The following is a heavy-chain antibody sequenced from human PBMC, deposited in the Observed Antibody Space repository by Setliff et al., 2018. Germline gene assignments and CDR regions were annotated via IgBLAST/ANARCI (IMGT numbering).Heavy chain of an antibody. CDR1: GGSINSGSYF. V-gene: IGHV4-61*01. Sequence: PSETLSLTCTVSGGSINSGSYFWAWIRQPPGKGLEWIGFISYSGITTYNVSLKSRVSISVDTSKNQLSLTLSSVTAADTAVYYCVREGYSEYFQDWGRGTLVTVSS. CDR2: ISYSGIT. J-gene: IGHJ1*01. D-gene: IGHD1-1*01. CDR3: VREGYSEYFQD.